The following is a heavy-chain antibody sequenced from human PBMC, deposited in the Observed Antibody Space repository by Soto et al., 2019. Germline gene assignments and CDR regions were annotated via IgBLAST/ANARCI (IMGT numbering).Heavy chain of an antibody. CDR3: ARGPRLQPSYYYYMDV. CDR2: IGTAGDT. CDR1: GFTFSSYD. Sequence: EVQLVESGGGLVQPGGSLRLSCAASGFTFSSYDMHWVRQATGKGLEWVSAIGTAGDTYYPGSVKGPFTISRENAKNSLYLQMNSLRAGDTAVYYCARGPRLQPSYYYYMDVWGKGTTVTVSS. J-gene: IGHJ6*03. V-gene: IGHV3-13*01.